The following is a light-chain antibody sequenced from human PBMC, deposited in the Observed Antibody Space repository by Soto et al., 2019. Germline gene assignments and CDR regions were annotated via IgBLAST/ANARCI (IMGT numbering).Light chain of an antibody. CDR2: AAS. V-gene: IGKV1-39*01. Sequence: IQMTQSPSSLSASVGDRVIITCRSDHSINNYLNWYQQRPGKVPKLLIYAASTLQSGVPSRFSGCGSGRVFTLTINSLQPEDFSTYYCQQSYSTLGTFGRGTRVEI. CDR3: QQSYSTLGT. CDR1: HSINNY. J-gene: IGKJ2*01.